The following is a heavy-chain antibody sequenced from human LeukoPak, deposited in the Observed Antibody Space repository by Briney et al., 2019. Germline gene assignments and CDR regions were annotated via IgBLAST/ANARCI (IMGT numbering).Heavy chain of an antibody. CDR3: AKIVGAPPPYYYYMDV. Sequence: PSETLSLTCTVSGGSISSYYWSWIRQPPGKGLEWIGYIYYSGSTNYNPSLKSRVTISVDTSKNQFSLKLSSVTAADTAVYYCAKIVGAPPPYYYYMDVWGKGTTVTVSS. CDR2: IYYSGST. J-gene: IGHJ6*03. V-gene: IGHV4-59*01. CDR1: GGSISSYY. D-gene: IGHD1-26*01.